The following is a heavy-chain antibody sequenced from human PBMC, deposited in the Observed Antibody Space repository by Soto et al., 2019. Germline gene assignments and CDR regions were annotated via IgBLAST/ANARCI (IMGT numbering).Heavy chain of an antibody. D-gene: IGHD2-15*01. V-gene: IGHV1-69*06. CDR3: ARTCSGGSCRVYYYYYGMDV. CDR1: GGTFSSYA. CDR2: IIPIFGTA. J-gene: IGHJ6*02. Sequence: ASVKVSCKASGGTFSSYAISWVRQAPGQGLEWMGGIIPIFGTANYAQKFQGRVTITADKSTSTAYMELSSLRSEDTAVYYCARTCSGGSCRVYYYYYGMDVWGQGTTVTVSS.